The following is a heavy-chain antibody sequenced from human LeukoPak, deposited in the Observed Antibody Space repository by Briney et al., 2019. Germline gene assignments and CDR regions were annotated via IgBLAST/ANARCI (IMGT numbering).Heavy chain of an antibody. Sequence: PGGSLRLSCAASGFTFSSYWMSWVRQAPGKGLEWVANTKQDGSEKYYVDSVKGRFTISRDNAKNSLYLQMNSLRAEDTAVYYCARAGDFWSGYYTIDYWGQGTLVTVSS. CDR2: TKQDGSEK. CDR3: ARAGDFWSGYYTIDY. CDR1: GFTFSSYW. D-gene: IGHD3-3*01. V-gene: IGHV3-7*01. J-gene: IGHJ4*02.